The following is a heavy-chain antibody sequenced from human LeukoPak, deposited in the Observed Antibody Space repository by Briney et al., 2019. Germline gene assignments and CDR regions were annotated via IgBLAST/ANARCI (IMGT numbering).Heavy chain of an antibody. J-gene: IGHJ4*02. Sequence: GGSLRLSCAASGFTFSRYGMTWVRQAPGKGLEWVSTISDTGASTYYADSVKDRFTISRDNSKNTLYLQMSGLRAEDTAIYYCATGAYFEYWGQRALVTVSS. CDR2: ISDTGAST. CDR1: GFTFSRYG. CDR3: ATGAYFEY. V-gene: IGHV3-23*01.